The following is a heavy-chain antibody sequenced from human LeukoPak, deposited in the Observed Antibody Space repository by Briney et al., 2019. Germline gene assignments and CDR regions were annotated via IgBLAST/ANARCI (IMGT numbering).Heavy chain of an antibody. Sequence: GESLKISCKGSGYTFTNHWISWVRQMPGKGLEWMGKIDPSDSYTNYSPSFQGHVTISADKSISTAYLQWSSLKASDTAMYYCARAPDSDSGYDYVDYWGQGTLVTVSS. CDR3: ARAPDSDSGYDYVDY. V-gene: IGHV5-10-1*01. J-gene: IGHJ4*02. D-gene: IGHD5-12*01. CDR1: GYTFTNHW. CDR2: IDPSDSYT.